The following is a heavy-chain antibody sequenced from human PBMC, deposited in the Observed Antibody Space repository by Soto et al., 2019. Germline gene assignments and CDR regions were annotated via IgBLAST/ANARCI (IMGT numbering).Heavy chain of an antibody. CDR3: ARATSSSLRGMDV. Sequence: QVQLVESGGGVVQPGRSLRLSCAASGFTFNTYTMHWVRQAPGKGLEWVAVILYDASNKYYADSVKGRFTISRDNSKNTLYLQMNSLRADDTAVYFYARATSSSLRGMDVWGQGTTVTVSS. D-gene: IGHD6-13*01. CDR2: ILYDASNK. CDR1: GFTFNTYT. J-gene: IGHJ6*02. V-gene: IGHV3-30-3*01.